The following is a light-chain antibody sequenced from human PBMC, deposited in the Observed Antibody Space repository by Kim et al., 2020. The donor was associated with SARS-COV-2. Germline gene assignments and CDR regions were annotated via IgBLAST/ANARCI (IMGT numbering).Light chain of an antibody. CDR1: QSISIS. CDR3: QQFSGYPYT. CDR2: RAS. J-gene: IGKJ2*01. Sequence: GDRVTITCRASQSISISLAWYQQKPGKAPKLLIYRASTLQSGVPSRFSGSGSGTEFTPTISSLQPDDFATYYCQQFSGYPYTFGPGTKLEI. V-gene: IGKV1-5*03.